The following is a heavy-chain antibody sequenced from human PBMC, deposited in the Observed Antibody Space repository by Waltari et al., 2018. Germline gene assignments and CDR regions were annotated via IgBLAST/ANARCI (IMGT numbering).Heavy chain of an antibody. Sequence: QVQLVQSGAEVKKPGASVKVSCKVSGYTLTELSMHWVRQAPGKGLEWMGGFDPEDGETIYAQKFQARVTMTEEPSTDTAYMELSILRSEDTAVYYCATGPYSSSVYWGQGTLVTVSS. V-gene: IGHV1-24*01. D-gene: IGHD6-6*01. J-gene: IGHJ4*02. CDR1: GYTLTELS. CDR2: FDPEDGET. CDR3: ATGPYSSSVY.